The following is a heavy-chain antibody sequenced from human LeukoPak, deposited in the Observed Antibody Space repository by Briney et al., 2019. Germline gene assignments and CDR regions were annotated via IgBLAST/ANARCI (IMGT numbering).Heavy chain of an antibody. V-gene: IGHV1-46*01. CDR3: ARDVGGSYELTVLGY. D-gene: IGHD1-26*01. Sequence: GASVKVSCKASGYTFTSCYMHWVRQAPGQGLEWMGIINPSGSSTSYAQKFQGRVTMTRDMSTSTVYMELSSLRSEDTAVYYCARDVGGSYELTVLGYWGQGTLVTVSS. CDR1: GYTFTSCY. J-gene: IGHJ4*02. CDR2: INPSGSST.